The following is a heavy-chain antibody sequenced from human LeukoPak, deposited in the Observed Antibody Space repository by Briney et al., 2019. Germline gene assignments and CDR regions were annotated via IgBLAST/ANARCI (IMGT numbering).Heavy chain of an antibody. CDR3: ACQIEVGATHRGYYYYMDV. J-gene: IGHJ6*03. V-gene: IGHV1-46*01. CDR2: INPSGGST. D-gene: IGHD1-26*01. CDR1: GHTFTSYH. Sequence: ASVKVSCKASGHTFTSYHMHWVRQAPGQGLEWMGIINPSGGSTNYAQRFRDRVTMTRDMSTGTAYMELSSLRSEDTAVYYCACQIEVGATHRGYYYYMDVWGKGTTVTVSS.